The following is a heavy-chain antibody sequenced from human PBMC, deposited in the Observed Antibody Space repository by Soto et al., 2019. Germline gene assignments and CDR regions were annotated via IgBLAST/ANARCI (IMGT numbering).Heavy chain of an antibody. J-gene: IGHJ4*02. V-gene: IGHV4-39*01. Sequence: SETVSITCTVYAGCSSSSGYSWGGIRQPPGKGQEWIGSIHYSGSTFYNTSLKSRVTISVDTSRHQFSLKLRTVTAAETAVYYCASSFSLRAASPIDVRGQAPLVTVSS. D-gene: IGHD6-13*01. CDR1: AGCSSSSGYS. CDR2: IHYSGST. CDR3: ASSFSLRAASPIDV.